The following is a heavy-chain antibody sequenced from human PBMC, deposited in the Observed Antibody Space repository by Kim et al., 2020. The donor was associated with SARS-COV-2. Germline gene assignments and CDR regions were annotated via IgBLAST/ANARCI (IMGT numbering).Heavy chain of an antibody. CDR3: ARGQLRVFGNRKLGDGYNRMAFDI. V-gene: IGHV4-4*02. J-gene: IGHJ3*02. CDR1: GGSISSSNW. Sequence: SETLSLTCAVSGGSISSSNWWSWVRQPPGKGLEWIGEIYHSGSTNYNPSLKSRVTISVDKSKNQFSLKLSSVTAADTAVYYCARGQLRVFGNRKLGDGYNRMAFDIWGQGTMVTVSS. D-gene: IGHD5-12*01. CDR2: IYHSGST.